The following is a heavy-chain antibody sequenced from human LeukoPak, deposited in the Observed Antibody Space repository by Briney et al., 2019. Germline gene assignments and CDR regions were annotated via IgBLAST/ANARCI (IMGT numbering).Heavy chain of an antibody. CDR1: GGSISSYY. D-gene: IGHD1-26*01. CDR3: ARLASGSYGPLTPFDY. Sequence: PSETLSLTCTVSGGSISSYYWSWIRQPPGKGLEWIGDIYYSGSTNYNPSLKSRVTISVDTSKNQFSLRLSSVTAADTAVYYSARLASGSYGPLTPFDYWGQGTLVTVSS. CDR2: IYYSGST. J-gene: IGHJ4*02. V-gene: IGHV4-59*08.